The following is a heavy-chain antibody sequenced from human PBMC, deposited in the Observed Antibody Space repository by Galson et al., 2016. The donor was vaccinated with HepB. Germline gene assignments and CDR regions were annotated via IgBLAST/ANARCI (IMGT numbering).Heavy chain of an antibody. Sequence: SLRLSCAGSGFTFSSHSINWVRQAPGRGLEWISYIGGSRRSIFYADSVRGRFTISRDNAKNSAYLQMDSLRAEDTAVYYCAGDNWNYAMDVWGKGTTVIVSS. CDR1: GFTFSSHS. CDR3: AGDNWNYAMDV. J-gene: IGHJ6*04. D-gene: IGHD1-20*01. CDR2: IGGSRRSI. V-gene: IGHV3-48*01.